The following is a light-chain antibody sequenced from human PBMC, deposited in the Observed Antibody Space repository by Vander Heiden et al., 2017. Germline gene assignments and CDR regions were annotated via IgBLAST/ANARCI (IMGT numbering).Light chain of an antibody. Sequence: DIQMTQSPSSLSASVGDRVIITCQASQGISKYLNWYQQKLGKAPKLLIYAASNLGTGVPSRFTGSGSGTDFTLTINSLQAEDFATYYCQQCASLPITFGQGTRLE. CDR2: AAS. J-gene: IGKJ5*01. CDR1: QGISKY. V-gene: IGKV1-33*01. CDR3: QQCASLPIT.